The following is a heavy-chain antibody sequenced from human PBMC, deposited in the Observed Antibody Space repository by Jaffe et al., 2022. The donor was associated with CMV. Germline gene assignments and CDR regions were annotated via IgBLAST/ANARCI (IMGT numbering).Heavy chain of an antibody. CDR1: GFTFSDYY. CDR3: ARDHKTIETTTVYYMDV. V-gene: IGHV3-11*06. Sequence: QVQLVESGGGLVKPGGSLRLSCAASGFTFSDYYMSWIRQAPGKGLEWVSYISSSSSYTNYADSVKGRFTISRDNAKNSLYLQMNSLRAEDTAVYYCARDHKTIETTTVYYMDVWGKGTTVTVSS. CDR2: ISSSSSYT. D-gene: IGHD4-4*01. J-gene: IGHJ6*03.